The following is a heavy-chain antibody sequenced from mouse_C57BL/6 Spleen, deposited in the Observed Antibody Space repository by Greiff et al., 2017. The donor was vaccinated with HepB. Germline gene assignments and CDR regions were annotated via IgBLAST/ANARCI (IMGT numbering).Heavy chain of an antibody. D-gene: IGHD1-1*01. CDR1: GYTFTSYW. Sequence: VQLQQPGAELVRPGSSVKLSCKASGYTFTSYWMHWVKQRPIQGLEWIGNIDPSDSETHYNQKFKDKATLTVDKSSSTAYMQLSSLTSEDSAVYYCARRREFYYYGSSVWYFDVWGTGTTVTVSS. CDR2: IDPSDSET. V-gene: IGHV1-52*01. CDR3: ARRREFYYYGSSVWYFDV. J-gene: IGHJ1*03.